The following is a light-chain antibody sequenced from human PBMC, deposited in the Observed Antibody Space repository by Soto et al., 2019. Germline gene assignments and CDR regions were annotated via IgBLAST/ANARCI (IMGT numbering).Light chain of an antibody. V-gene: IGLV2-14*01. CDR3: SSYTSSSTWV. CDR2: DVS. CDR1: SSDVGGYNY. J-gene: IGLJ3*02. Sequence: QSALTQPASVSGSPGQSITISCTGTSSDVGGYNYVSWYQQHPGKAPKLMMYDVSNRPSGVSNRFSGFKSGNTASLTISGLQAEDEGDYYCSSYTSSSTWVFGGGTKLTVL.